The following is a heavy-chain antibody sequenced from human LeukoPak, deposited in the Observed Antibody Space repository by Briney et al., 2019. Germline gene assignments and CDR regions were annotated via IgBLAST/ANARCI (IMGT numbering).Heavy chain of an antibody. CDR2: IWYDGSKK. CDR1: GFTFSSYG. Sequence: GGSLRLSCAASGFTFSSYGMQWVRQAPGRGLEWVAVIWYDGSKKYYAGSVKGRFTISRDNSKNTLYLQMDSLRAEDTAVYYCAKGLAHGSYYAFDIWGQGTMVTVSS. D-gene: IGHD3-10*01. J-gene: IGHJ3*02. CDR3: AKGLAHGSYYAFDI. V-gene: IGHV3-33*06.